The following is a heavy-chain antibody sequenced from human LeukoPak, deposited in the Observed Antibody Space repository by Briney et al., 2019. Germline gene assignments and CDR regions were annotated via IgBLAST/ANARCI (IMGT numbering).Heavy chain of an antibody. V-gene: IGHV4-59*01. J-gene: IGHJ5*02. CDR2: IYYSGST. D-gene: IGHD6-19*01. CDR1: GGSISSYY. Sequence: SETLSLTCTVSGGSISSYYWSWIRRPPGKGLEWIGYIYYSGSTNYNPSLKSRVTISVDTSKNQFSLKLSSVTAADTAVYYCARAASGIAVAGNLGWFDPWGQGTLVTVSS. CDR3: ARAASGIAVAGNLGWFDP.